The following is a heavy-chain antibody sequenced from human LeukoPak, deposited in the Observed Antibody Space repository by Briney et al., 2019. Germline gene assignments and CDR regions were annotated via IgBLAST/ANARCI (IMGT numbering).Heavy chain of an antibody. CDR1: GLTFSSSW. CDR2: INPDGRDT. Sequence: GGSLRLSCAVSGLTFSSSWMNWVRQAPGKGLEWVAHINPDGRDTYYVDSVKGRFTISRDNAQNSMYLQMNSLRVEDTAVYYCTSWGDTTAEYFQRWGQGTLVTVSS. V-gene: IGHV3-7*01. J-gene: IGHJ1*01. CDR3: TSWGDTTAEYFQR. D-gene: IGHD2-21*02.